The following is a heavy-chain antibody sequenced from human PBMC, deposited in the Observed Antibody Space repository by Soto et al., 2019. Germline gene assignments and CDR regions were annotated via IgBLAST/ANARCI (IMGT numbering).Heavy chain of an antibody. CDR3: AKDSVVY. D-gene: IGHD2-21*01. J-gene: IGHJ4*02. Sequence: QVQLVESGGGVVQPGRSLRLSCAASGFTFSSYGMHWVRQAPGKGLEWVAVISYDGSNKYYADSVKGRFTISRDNSKNTLYLQMNSLRAEDTAVYYCAKDSVVYWGQGTLVTVSS. CDR1: GFTFSSYG. CDR2: ISYDGSNK. V-gene: IGHV3-30*18.